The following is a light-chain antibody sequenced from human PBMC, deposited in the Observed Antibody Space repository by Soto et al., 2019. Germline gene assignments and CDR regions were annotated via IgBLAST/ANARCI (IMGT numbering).Light chain of an antibody. CDR2: GNS. J-gene: IGLJ2*01. CDR3: QSYDSSLSRV. V-gene: IGLV1-40*03. CDR1: SSNIGAGYD. Sequence: QAVVTQPPSVSGAPGQRVTISCTGSSSNIGAGYDVHWYQQLPGTAPKLLIYGNSNRPSGVPDRFSGSKSGASASLAITGQPAEDAADYCCQSYDSSLSRVFGGGTKVTVL.